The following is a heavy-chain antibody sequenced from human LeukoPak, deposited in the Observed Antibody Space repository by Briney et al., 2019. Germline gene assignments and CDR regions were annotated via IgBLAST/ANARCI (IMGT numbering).Heavy chain of an antibody. D-gene: IGHD6-19*01. V-gene: IGHV6-1*01. CDR1: GDSVSSKNGA. CDR2: TYYRSKWYN. CDR3: ARDLGTTGWHTFDY. J-gene: IGHJ4*02. Sequence: SQTLSLTCAVSGDSVSSKNGAWNWIRQSPSRGLEWLGRTYYRSKWYNDYAESMEGRMTISQDASKNQYSLHLNSVTPDDTAVYYCARDLGTTGWHTFDYWGQGTMVTVSS.